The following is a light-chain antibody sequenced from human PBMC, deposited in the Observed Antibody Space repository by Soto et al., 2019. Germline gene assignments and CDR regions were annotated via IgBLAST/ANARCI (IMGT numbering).Light chain of an antibody. Sequence: EIVLTQSPGTLSLSPGERATLSCRASQTVRSSYFAWYQQKPGQAPRLLIYGASSRATGIPDRFSGSGSETDFTLTITRLEPEDFAVYYCQQYGSSPGTFGQGTKLEIK. CDR2: GAS. CDR1: QTVRSSY. V-gene: IGKV3-20*01. J-gene: IGKJ2*01. CDR3: QQYGSSPGT.